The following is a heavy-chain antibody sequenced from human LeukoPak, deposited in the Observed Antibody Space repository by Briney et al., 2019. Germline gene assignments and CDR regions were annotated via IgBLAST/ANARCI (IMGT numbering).Heavy chain of an antibody. Sequence: SETLSLTCSVSGGSISRSSYYWGWIRQPPGKGLEWIGSIYYSGSTYYNPSLKSRVTISVHTSKNQSSLKLSSVTAADTAVYYCASGPRPFDYWGQGTLVTVSS. CDR3: ASGPRPFDY. J-gene: IGHJ4*02. CDR2: IYYSGST. V-gene: IGHV4-39*01. CDR1: GGSISRSSYY.